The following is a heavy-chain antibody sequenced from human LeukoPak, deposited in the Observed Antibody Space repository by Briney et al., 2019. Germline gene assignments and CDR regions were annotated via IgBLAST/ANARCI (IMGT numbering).Heavy chain of an antibody. CDR1: GYSISSGYY. V-gene: IGHV4-38-2*02. J-gene: IGHJ4*02. D-gene: IGHD4-23*01. Sequence: SETLSLTCTVSGYSISSGYYWGWIRQPPGKGLEWIGSIYHSGSTYYNPSLKSRVTISVDTSKNQFSLKLSSVTAADTAVYYCARGGNKDYLIPDYWGQGTLVTVSS. CDR3: ARGGNKDYLIPDY. CDR2: IYHSGST.